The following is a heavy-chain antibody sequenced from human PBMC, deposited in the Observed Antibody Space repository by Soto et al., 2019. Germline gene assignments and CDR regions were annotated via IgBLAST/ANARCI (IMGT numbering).Heavy chain of an antibody. CDR2: IFPLFGTS. D-gene: IGHD5-12*01. V-gene: IGHV1-69*01. CDR1: GVTFNSYA. CDR3: ARGWVEMATITAVFDY. Sequence: QVQLVKSGAEVKKSGSSVKVSCKTSGVTFNSYAISWVRQAPGHGLEWMGGIFPLFGTSNYAQKLQGRLTITADESTSTAYMELSSLKSEDTAVYYCARGWVEMATITAVFDYWGQGTLVTVSS. J-gene: IGHJ4*02.